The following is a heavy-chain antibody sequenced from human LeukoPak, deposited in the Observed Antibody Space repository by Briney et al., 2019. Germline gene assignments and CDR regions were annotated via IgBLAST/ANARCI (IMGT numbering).Heavy chain of an antibody. V-gene: IGHV4-4*07. Sequence: SETLSLTCTVSGGSISSYYWSWIRQPPGKGLEWIGRIYTSGSTNYNPSLKSRVTMSVDTSKNQFSLKLSSVTAADTAVYYCARVRYNWNDIAAFDIWGQGTMVTVSS. CDR3: ARVRYNWNDIAAFDI. D-gene: IGHD1-1*01. J-gene: IGHJ3*02. CDR2: IYTSGST. CDR1: GGSISSYY.